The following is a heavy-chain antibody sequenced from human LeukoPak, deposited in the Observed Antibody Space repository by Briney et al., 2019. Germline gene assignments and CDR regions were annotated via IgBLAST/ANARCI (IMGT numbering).Heavy chain of an antibody. V-gene: IGHV1-69*08. J-gene: IGHJ3*02. CDR2: IIPILGTA. CDR1: GGTFNSYT. Sequence: KVSCKASGGTFNSYTISWVRQAPGQGLEWMGRIIPILGTANYAQKFQGRGTINADKSTRTAYTELSRLRDGDTAVYYCARSPRIGYDSSGYTNIWGQGTMVTVSS. D-gene: IGHD3-22*01. CDR3: ARSPRIGYDSSGYTNI.